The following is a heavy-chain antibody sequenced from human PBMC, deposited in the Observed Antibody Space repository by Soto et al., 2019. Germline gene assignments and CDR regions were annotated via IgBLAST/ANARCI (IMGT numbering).Heavy chain of an antibody. CDR3: AREGERGSGDATDALDI. V-gene: IGHV3-13*01. CDR2: IEIAGKT. Sequence: PGGSLRLSCAASGFTFSNYDMHWVRQATGKGLEWVSAIEIAGKTFYPGSVEGRFTISRDNGKNSLYLQMSSLTVGDTAVYYCAREGERGSGDATDALDIWAQGTLVTVSS. CDR1: GFTFSNYD. D-gene: IGHD1-1*01. J-gene: IGHJ3*02.